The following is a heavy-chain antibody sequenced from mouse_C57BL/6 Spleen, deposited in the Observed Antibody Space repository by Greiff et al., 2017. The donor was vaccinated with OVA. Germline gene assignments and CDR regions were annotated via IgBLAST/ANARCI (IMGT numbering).Heavy chain of an antibody. CDR2: INPGSGGT. D-gene: IGHD1-1*01. V-gene: IGHV1-54*01. CDR3: ARSYGPYYFDY. CDR1: GYAFTNYL. J-gene: IGHJ2*01. Sequence: QVQLQQSGAELVRPGTSVKVSCKASGYAFTNYLIEWVKQRPGQGLEWIGVINPGSGGTNYNEKFKGKATLTADKSSSTAYMQLSSLTSEDSAVYFCARSYGPYYFDYWGQGTTLTVSS.